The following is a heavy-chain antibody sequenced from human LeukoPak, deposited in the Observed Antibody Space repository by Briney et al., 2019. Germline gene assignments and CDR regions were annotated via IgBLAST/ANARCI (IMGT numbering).Heavy chain of an antibody. Sequence: ASVKVSCKVSGYTLTELSMHRVRQAPGKGLEWMGGFDPEDGETIYAQKFQGRVTMTEDTSTDTAYMELSSLRSEDTAVYYCATGLGIAVAGSGIDAFDIWGQGTMVTVSS. CDR2: FDPEDGET. CDR1: GYTLTELS. D-gene: IGHD6-19*01. CDR3: ATGLGIAVAGSGIDAFDI. J-gene: IGHJ3*02. V-gene: IGHV1-24*01.